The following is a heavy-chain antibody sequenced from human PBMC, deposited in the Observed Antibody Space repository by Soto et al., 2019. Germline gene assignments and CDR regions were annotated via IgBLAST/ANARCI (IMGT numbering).Heavy chain of an antibody. V-gene: IGHV4-61*02. CDR1: GDSISSGNKY. Sequence: QVQLRESGPGLVMPSQTLSLTCTVSGDSISSGNKYWSWIRKTAGKGLEWMGRVYATGTTDYNPSLRSRVTMSVDISKKTFSLRLTSVTAADTGVYYCVRDGSKTLRDWFDPWGQGKLVTVSS. J-gene: IGHJ5*02. CDR2: VYATGTT. CDR3: VRDGSKTLRDWFDP.